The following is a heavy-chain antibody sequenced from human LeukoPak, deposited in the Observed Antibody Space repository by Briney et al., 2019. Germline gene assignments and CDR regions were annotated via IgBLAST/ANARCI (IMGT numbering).Heavy chain of an antibody. Sequence: NPSQTLSLTCTVSGGSISSGGYYWSWIRQHPGKGLEWIGYIYYSGSTYYNPSLKSRVTISVDTSKNQFSLKLSSVTAADTAVYYCARSPPYSSSYFDYWGQGTLVTVS. J-gene: IGHJ4*02. D-gene: IGHD6-6*01. CDR1: GGSISSGGYY. CDR3: ARSPPYSSSYFDY. CDR2: IYYSGST. V-gene: IGHV4-31*03.